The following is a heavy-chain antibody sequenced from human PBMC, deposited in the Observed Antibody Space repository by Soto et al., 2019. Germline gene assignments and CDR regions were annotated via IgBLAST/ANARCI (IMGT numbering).Heavy chain of an antibody. CDR2: ISAYTGNT. Sequence: QVQLVQSGGEVKKPGALVKVSCKASGYIFNSFGISWVRQAPGQGLEWMGWISAYTGNTKYAQNFQGRVTMTTVTSTSTAYMELRSLRSDDTAVYYCARRWTTGEIDYWGQGTLVTVSS. CDR1: GYIFNSFG. CDR3: ARRWTTGEIDY. J-gene: IGHJ4*02. D-gene: IGHD4-17*01. V-gene: IGHV1-18*01.